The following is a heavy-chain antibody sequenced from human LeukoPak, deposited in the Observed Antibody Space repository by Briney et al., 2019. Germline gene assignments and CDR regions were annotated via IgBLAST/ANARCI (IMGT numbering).Heavy chain of an antibody. V-gene: IGHV4-39*07. CDR2: IYYSGSP. Sequence: PSETLSLTCTVSGGSISSSSYYWGWIRQPPGKGLEWIGSIYYSGSPYYNPPLKSRVTISVDTSKNQFSLKLRSVTAADTAVYYCARVTGYVIEDYFDYWGQGTLVTVSS. J-gene: IGHJ4*02. CDR1: GGSISSSSYY. D-gene: IGHD3-22*01. CDR3: ARVTGYVIEDYFDY.